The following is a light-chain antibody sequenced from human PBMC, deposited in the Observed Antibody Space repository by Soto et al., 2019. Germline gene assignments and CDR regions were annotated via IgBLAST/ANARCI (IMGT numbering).Light chain of an antibody. CDR2: GAS. Sequence: EIVLTQSPGTLSLSPGERATLSCRASQSVSSSYLAWYQQKPGQAPRLLLYGASSRATGIPDRFSGSGSGTDFTLTISRLEPEDLAVYYCQQYGSSPDTFGQGTKLEIK. J-gene: IGKJ2*01. CDR1: QSVSSSY. V-gene: IGKV3-20*01. CDR3: QQYGSSPDT.